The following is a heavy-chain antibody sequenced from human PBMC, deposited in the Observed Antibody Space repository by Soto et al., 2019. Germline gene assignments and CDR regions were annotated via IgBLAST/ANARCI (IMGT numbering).Heavy chain of an antibody. Sequence: QVQLVESGGGVVQPGRSLRLSCAASGFTFSSYGMHWVRQAPGKGLEWVAVISYDGSNKYYADSVKGRFTISRDNSKNTLYLQMNSLRAEDTAVYYCAKGNTGNFDYWGQGTLVTVSS. D-gene: IGHD3-10*01. CDR3: AKGNTGNFDY. J-gene: IGHJ4*02. V-gene: IGHV3-30*18. CDR1: GFTFSSYG. CDR2: ISYDGSNK.